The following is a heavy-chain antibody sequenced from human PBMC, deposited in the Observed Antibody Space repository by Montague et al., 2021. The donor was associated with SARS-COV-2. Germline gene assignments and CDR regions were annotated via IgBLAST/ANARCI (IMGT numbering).Heavy chain of an antibody. D-gene: IGHD6-13*01. CDR2: IYYSRST. Sequence: TLSLTCTVSGGSISSGGYYWNWIRQHPGKGLEWIGYIYYSRSTYYXXXLKSRVTISVDTSKNQFSLKLSSVTAADTAVYYCARDVGWYSSSWFDYWGQGNLVTVSS. V-gene: IGHV4-31*03. CDR1: GGSISSGGYY. CDR3: ARDVGWYSSSWFDY. J-gene: IGHJ4*02.